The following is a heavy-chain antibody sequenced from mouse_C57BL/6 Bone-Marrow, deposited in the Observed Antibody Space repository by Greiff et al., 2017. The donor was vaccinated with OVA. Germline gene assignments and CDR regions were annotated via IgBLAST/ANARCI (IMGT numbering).Heavy chain of an antibody. CDR3: ASLIYDGYYFDY. D-gene: IGHD2-3*01. CDR1: GYTFTSYW. Sequence: QVQLQQSGPELVKPGASVKLSCKASGYTFTSYWMHWVKQRPGQGLEWIGNINPSNGGTNYNEKFKSKATLTVDKSSSTAYMQLSSLTSEDSAVYYCASLIYDGYYFDYWGQGTTLTVSS. CDR2: INPSNGGT. V-gene: IGHV1-53*01. J-gene: IGHJ2*01.